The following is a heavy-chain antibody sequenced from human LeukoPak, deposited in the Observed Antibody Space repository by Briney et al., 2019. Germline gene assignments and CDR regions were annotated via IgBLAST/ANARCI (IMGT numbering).Heavy chain of an antibody. J-gene: IGHJ4*02. CDR3: ARTRYYYGSRSYGAPYYFDY. CDR2: IHTSGNT. V-gene: IGHV4-61*09. Sequence: SQTLSLTCTVSGGSISSGSYCWSWIRQPAGKGLEWIGHIHTSGNTNYNPSLKSRVTISVDTSKNQFSLKLSSVTAADTAVYYCARTRYYYGSRSYGAPYYFDYWGQGTLVTVSS. CDR1: GGSISSGSYC. D-gene: IGHD3-10*01.